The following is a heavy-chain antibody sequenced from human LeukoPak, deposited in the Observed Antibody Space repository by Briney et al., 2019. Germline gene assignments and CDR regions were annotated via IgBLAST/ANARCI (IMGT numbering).Heavy chain of an antibody. D-gene: IGHD6-13*01. V-gene: IGHV5-51*01. CDR2: IYPGDSDT. CDR3: ARQTQQQLVSSFDP. Sequence: GESLKISCKGSGYIFTTYWIGWVRQMPGRGLEWMGIIYPGDSDTRYSPSFQGQVTISADKSISTAYLQWSSLKASDTAMYYCARQTQQQLVSSFDPWGQGTLVTVSS. CDR1: GYIFTTYW. J-gene: IGHJ5*02.